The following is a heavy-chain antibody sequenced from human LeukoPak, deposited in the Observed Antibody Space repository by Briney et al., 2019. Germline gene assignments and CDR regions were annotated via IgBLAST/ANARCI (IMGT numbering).Heavy chain of an antibody. CDR2: IGTTAGDT. CDR3: ARDPGGSYYNWFDP. CDR1: GFIFSTYA. D-gene: IGHD3-16*01. Sequence: PGGSLRLSCAASGFIFSTYAMTWVRQAPGKGLEWVSSIGTTAGDTYYADSVKGRFTVSRDNSKSTLYLQMNSLRAEDTAVYYCARDPGGSYYNWFDPWGQGTLVTVSS. J-gene: IGHJ5*02. V-gene: IGHV3-23*01.